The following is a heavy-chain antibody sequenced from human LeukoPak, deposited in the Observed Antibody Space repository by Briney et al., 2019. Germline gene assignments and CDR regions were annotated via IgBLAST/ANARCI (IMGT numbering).Heavy chain of an antibody. CDR3: ASISIWFGELRGFDY. D-gene: IGHD3-10*01. CDR1: GGSISSSNW. CDR2: IYHSGST. J-gene: IGHJ4*02. Sequence: PSGTLSLTCAVSGGSISSSNWWSWVRQPPGQGLEWIGEIYHSGSTNYNPSLKSRVTISVDTSKNQFSLKLSSVTAADTAVYYCASISIWFGELRGFDYWGQGTLVTVSS. V-gene: IGHV4-4*02.